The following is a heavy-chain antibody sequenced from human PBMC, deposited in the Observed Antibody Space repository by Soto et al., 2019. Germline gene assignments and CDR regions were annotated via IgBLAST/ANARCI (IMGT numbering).Heavy chain of an antibody. Sequence: PSETLSLTCTVSGGSISSSSYYWGWIRQPPGKGLEWIGSIYYSGSTYYNPSLKSRVTISVDTSKNQFSLKLSSVTAADTAVYYCARLEASSSPTDYWGQGTLVTVSS. D-gene: IGHD6-6*01. J-gene: IGHJ4*02. CDR2: IYYSGST. CDR3: ARLEASSSPTDY. CDR1: GGSISSSSYY. V-gene: IGHV4-39*01.